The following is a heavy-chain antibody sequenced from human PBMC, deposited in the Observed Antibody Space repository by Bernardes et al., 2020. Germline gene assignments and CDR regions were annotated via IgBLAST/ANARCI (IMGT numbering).Heavy chain of an antibody. Sequence: SETLSLTCAVSGGSITTPNWWSWVRQSPTKGLEWIGDIYHSGSTNVNPTLKSRINMSIDKSNNHFSLNLRSVTAADTAVYHCARVRGDYVDHVWGSQWRYFDHWGQGSLGTVSA. CDR1: GGSITTPNW. D-gene: IGHD3-16*01. J-gene: IGHJ4*02. CDR2: IYHSGST. CDR3: ARVRGDYVDHVWGSQWRYFDH. V-gene: IGHV4-4*02.